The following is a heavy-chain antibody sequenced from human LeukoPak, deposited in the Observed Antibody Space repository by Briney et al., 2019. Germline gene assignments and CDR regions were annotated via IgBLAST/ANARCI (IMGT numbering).Heavy chain of an antibody. D-gene: IGHD3-22*01. CDR1: GGSLSSYY. CDR2: ICYSGST. Sequence: SETLSLTCTVSGGSLSSYYWSWIRQPPGKGMGWSGYICYSGSTNYNPPLKRRVTISVDTSKNQFSLKLSSVTAADTAVYYCARYEYYYDSSGYLCWFDPWGQGTLVTVSS. V-gene: IGHV4-59*01. CDR3: ARYEYYYDSSGYLCWFDP. J-gene: IGHJ5*02.